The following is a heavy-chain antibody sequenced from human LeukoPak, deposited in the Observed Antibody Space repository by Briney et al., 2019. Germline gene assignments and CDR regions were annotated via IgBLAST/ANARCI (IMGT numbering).Heavy chain of an antibody. Sequence: GGSLRLSCAASGFTFDDYAMHWVRQAPGKGLEWVSLISWDGGSTYYADSVKGRFTISRDNSKNSLYLQMNSLRAEDTALYYCGKGPVRGSYRYGYFDYWGQGTLVTVSS. D-gene: IGHD3-16*02. V-gene: IGHV3-43D*03. CDR2: ISWDGGST. J-gene: IGHJ4*02. CDR1: GFTFDDYA. CDR3: GKGPVRGSYRYGYFDY.